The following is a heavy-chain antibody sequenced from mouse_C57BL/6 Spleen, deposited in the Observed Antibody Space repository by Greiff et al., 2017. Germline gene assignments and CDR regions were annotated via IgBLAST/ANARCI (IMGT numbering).Heavy chain of an antibody. D-gene: IGHD2-5*01. CDR1: GFTFSDYG. V-gene: IGHV5-17*01. J-gene: IGHJ4*01. CDR2: ISSGSSTI. Sequence: EVHLVESGGGLVKPGGSLKLSCAASGFTFSDYGMHWVRQAPEKGLEWVAYISSGSSTIYYADTVKGRFTISRDNAKNTLFLQMTSLRSEDTAMYYCAKGGYSNYGAMDYWGQGTSVTVSS. CDR3: AKGGYSNYGAMDY.